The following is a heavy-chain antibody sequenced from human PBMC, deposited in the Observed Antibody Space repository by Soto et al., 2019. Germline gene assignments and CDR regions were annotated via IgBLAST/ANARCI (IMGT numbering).Heavy chain of an antibody. J-gene: IGHJ6*02. CDR2: ISGYNGDT. V-gene: IGHV1-18*01. CDR3: AKNGQPPYYYYGLDV. CDR1: GYTFTRYG. D-gene: IGHD2-8*01. Sequence: QGHLVQSGAEVKKPGTSVKVSCKASGYTFTRYGISWVRPAPGQGLEWMGWISGYNGDTNYAQNLQGRVTMTIDTSTSTAYMELRSLTSDDTAVYYCAKNGQPPYYYYGLDVWGQGTTVTVSS.